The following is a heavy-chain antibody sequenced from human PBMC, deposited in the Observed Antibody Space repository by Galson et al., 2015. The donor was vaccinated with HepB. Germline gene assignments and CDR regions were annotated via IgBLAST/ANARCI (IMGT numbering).Heavy chain of an antibody. D-gene: IGHD2-2*01. J-gene: IGHJ3*02. CDR3: ARDYEARAYASTWADDGIDI. CDR2: ISYDGTNE. V-gene: IGHV3-30*04. CDR1: GHTFSRNA. Sequence: SLRLSCASSGHTFSRNALHWVRQAPGKGLEWLAIISYDGTNEYYADSVKGRFTISRDNSRNTLYLQMNSLSGADTAMYYCARDYEARAYASTWADDGIDIWGQGTMVTVSS.